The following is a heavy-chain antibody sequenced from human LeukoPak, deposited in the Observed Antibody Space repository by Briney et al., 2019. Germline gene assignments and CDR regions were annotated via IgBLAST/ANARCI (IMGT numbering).Heavy chain of an antibody. CDR1: GGSISSGGYY. J-gene: IGHJ5*02. Sequence: NPSETLSLTCTVSGGSISSGGYYWSWIRQHPGKGLEWIGYIYYSGSTYYNPSLKSRVTISVDTSKNQFSLKLSSVTAADTAVYYCARKDIVVVPAGQKGDWFDPWGQGTLVTVSS. CDR2: IYYSGST. D-gene: IGHD2-2*01. V-gene: IGHV4-31*03. CDR3: ARKDIVVVPAGQKGDWFDP.